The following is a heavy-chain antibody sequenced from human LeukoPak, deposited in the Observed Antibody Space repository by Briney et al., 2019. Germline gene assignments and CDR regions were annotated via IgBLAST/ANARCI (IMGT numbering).Heavy chain of an antibody. J-gene: IGHJ4*02. Sequence: GGSLRLSCVTSGFTFRGYWMSWFRQAPGKGLEWVGNIQPDGSGAFYVDAMRGRFTISRDNAQNSLYLQINSLRAEDTAVYYCAREDDHNTNDCWGQGTLVTVS. CDR3: AREDDHNTNDC. CDR2: IQPDGSGA. CDR1: GFTFRGYW. V-gene: IGHV3-7*01. D-gene: IGHD5-24*01.